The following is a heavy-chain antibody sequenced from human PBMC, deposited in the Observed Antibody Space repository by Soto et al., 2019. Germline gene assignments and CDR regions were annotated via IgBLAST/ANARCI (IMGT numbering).Heavy chain of an antibody. D-gene: IGHD1-26*01. V-gene: IGHV1-69*01. CDR3: ARGHSGSGHYYYGMDV. CDR1: GGTFSSYA. Sequence: QVQLVQSGAEVKKPGSSVKVSCKASGGTFSSYAIGWVRQAPGQGLEWMGGIIPIFGTANYAQKFQGRVTITADESTSTAYMELSSLRSEDTAVYYCARGHSGSGHYYYGMDVWGQGTTVTVSS. J-gene: IGHJ6*02. CDR2: IIPIFGTA.